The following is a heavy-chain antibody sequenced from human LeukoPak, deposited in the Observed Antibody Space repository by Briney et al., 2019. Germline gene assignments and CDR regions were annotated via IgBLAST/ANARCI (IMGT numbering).Heavy chain of an antibody. CDR2: INHSGST. Sequence: SETLSLTCAVYGGSFSGYYWSWIRQPPGKGLEWIGEINHSGSTNYNPSLKSRVTISVDTSKNQFSLKLSSVTAADTAVYYCAIGIAAASDYWGQGTLVTVSS. D-gene: IGHD6-13*01. V-gene: IGHV4-34*01. CDR3: AIGIAAASDY. CDR1: GGSFSGYY. J-gene: IGHJ4*02.